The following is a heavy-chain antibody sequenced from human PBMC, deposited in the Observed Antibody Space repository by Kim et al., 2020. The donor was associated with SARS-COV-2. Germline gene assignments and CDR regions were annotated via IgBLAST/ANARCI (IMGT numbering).Heavy chain of an antibody. V-gene: IGHV1-2*02. CDR3: ARALGYCRVGSGYP. CDR1: GYSFTDYY. J-gene: IGHJ5*02. D-gene: IGHD2-15*01. Sequence: ASVKVSCKASGYSFTDYYVHWVRQAPGQGLEWMGWINPNSGGKKFAKKFKGRVTMTTETPISPAYMEVRSLRSDDMSVYFCARALGYCRVGSGYPWGKGT. CDR2: INPNSGGK.